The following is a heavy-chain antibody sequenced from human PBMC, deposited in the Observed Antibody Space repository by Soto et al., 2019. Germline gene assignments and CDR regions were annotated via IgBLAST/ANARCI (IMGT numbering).Heavy chain of an antibody. D-gene: IGHD6-13*01. CDR2: ISSSSSTI. J-gene: IGHJ1*01. V-gene: IGHV3-48*01. CDR3: ARDLSIAAAGYRAAAEYFQH. CDR1: GFTFSSYS. Sequence: PGGSLRLSCAASGFTFSSYSMNWVRQAPGKGLEWVSYISSSSSTIYYADSVKGRFTISRDNAKNSLYLQMNSLRAEDTAVYYCARDLSIAAAGYRAAAEYFQHWGQGTLVTVSS.